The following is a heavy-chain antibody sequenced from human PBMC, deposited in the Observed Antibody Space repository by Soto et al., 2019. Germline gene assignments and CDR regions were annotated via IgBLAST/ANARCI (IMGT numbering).Heavy chain of an antibody. J-gene: IGHJ6*03. CDR2: IYYSGST. Sequence: SETLSLTCTVSGGSISSYYWSWIRQPPGKGLEWIGYIYYSGSTNYNPSLKSRVTISVDTSKNQFSLKLSSVTAADTAVYYCARGYYHFWSGYRYYYYMDVWGKGTTVTVS. V-gene: IGHV4-59*01. CDR1: GGSISSYY. D-gene: IGHD3-3*01. CDR3: ARGYYHFWSGYRYYYYMDV.